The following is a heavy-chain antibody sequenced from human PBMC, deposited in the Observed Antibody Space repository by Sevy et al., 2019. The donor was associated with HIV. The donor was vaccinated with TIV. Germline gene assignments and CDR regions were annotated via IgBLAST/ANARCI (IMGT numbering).Heavy chain of an antibody. V-gene: IGHV3-21*01. CDR1: GFTFSSYS. Sequence: GVSLRLSCAASGFTFSSYSMNWVRQAPGKGLEWVSSISSSSSYIYYADSVKGRFTISRDNAKNSLYLQMNSLRAEDTAVYYCARGSSYYDFWSGYYTGTSWFDPWGQGTLVTVSS. CDR3: ARGSSYYDFWSGYYTGTSWFDP. CDR2: ISSSSSYI. J-gene: IGHJ5*02. D-gene: IGHD3-3*01.